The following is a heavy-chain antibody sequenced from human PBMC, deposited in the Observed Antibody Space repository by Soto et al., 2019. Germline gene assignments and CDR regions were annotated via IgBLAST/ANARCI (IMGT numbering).Heavy chain of an antibody. D-gene: IGHD2-15*01. J-gene: IGHJ6*02. CDR1: GGTFSSYA. Sequence: GASVKVSCKASGGTFSSYAISWVRQAPGQGLEWMGGIIPIFGTANYAQKFQGRVTITADESTSTAYMELSSLRSEDTAVYYCARGSPSADLPYYYGMDVWGQGTTVTVSS. V-gene: IGHV1-69*13. CDR3: ARGSPSADLPYYYGMDV. CDR2: IIPIFGTA.